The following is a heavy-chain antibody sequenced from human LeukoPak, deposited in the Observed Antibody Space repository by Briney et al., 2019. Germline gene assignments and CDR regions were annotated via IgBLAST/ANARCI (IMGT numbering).Heavy chain of an antibody. CDR1: GYTFTSYD. CDR2: MNPNSGNT. D-gene: IGHD3-3*01. Sequence: VASVKVSCKASGYTFTSYDINWVRQATGQGLERMGWMNPNSGNTGYAQKFQGRVTITRNTSISTAYMELSSLRSEDTAVYYCARVTQNYDFWSGYYPHTYYFDYWGQGTLVTASS. V-gene: IGHV1-8*03. J-gene: IGHJ4*02. CDR3: ARVTQNYDFWSGYYPHTYYFDY.